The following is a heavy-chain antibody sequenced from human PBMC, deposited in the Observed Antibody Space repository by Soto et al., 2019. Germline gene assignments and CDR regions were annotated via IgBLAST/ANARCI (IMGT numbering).Heavy chain of an antibody. Sequence: GGSLRLSCAASGFTFSSYAMSWVRQAPGKGLEWVSAISGSGGSTYYADSVKGRFTISRDNSKNTLYLQMNSLRAEDTAVYYCAKRLGYCSSTSCPPDDYWGQGTLVTVSS. CDR3: AKRLGYCSSTSCPPDDY. CDR2: ISGSGGST. CDR1: GFTFSSYA. D-gene: IGHD2-2*01. J-gene: IGHJ4*02. V-gene: IGHV3-23*01.